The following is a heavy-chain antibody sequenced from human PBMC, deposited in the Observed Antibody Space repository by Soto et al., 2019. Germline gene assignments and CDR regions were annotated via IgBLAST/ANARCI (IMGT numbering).Heavy chain of an antibody. CDR1: GYTFTSYD. CDR3: ARARGMVPFDP. D-gene: IGHD2-8*01. Sequence: QVQLVQSGAEVKKPGASVKVSCKASGYTFTSYDINWVRQAPGQGLDWMGWMNPDSGNTGYAQKFQGGVTMTSNTSISAAYMELSSLGSDDPAVYDCARARGMVPFDPWGQGTLVTVSS. CDR2: MNPDSGNT. J-gene: IGHJ5*02. V-gene: IGHV1-8*01.